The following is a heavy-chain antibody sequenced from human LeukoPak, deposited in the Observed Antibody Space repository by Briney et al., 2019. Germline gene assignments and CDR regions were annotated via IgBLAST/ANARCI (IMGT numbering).Heavy chain of an antibody. D-gene: IGHD1-26*01. J-gene: IGHJ4*02. CDR1: GYTFTSYY. Sequence: ASVKVSCKASGYTFTSYYMHWVRQAPGQGLEWMGIINPSGGSTSYAQKFQGRVTMTRDTSTRTVYMELSSLRSEDTAVYYCASAGGMGATSLAFDYWGQGTLVTVSS. CDR2: INPSGGST. V-gene: IGHV1-46*01. CDR3: ASAGGMGATSLAFDY.